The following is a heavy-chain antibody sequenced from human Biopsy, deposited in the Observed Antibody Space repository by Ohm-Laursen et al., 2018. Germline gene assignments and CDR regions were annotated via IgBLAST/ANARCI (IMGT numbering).Heavy chain of an antibody. J-gene: IGHJ3*01. CDR2: VYYSRTT. CDR1: GGSVSDSFHF. CDR3: ARLGNFWNAEDGLDL. D-gene: IGHD3-3*01. Sequence: SDTLSLTCTVSGGSVSDSFHFWSWIRQPPGKGLEWIGDVYYSRTTNYNPSLKSRLTISVDTSKNQFALNLRSTTAADTAVYSCARLGNFWNAEDGLDLWGLGTMVTVSS. V-gene: IGHV4-61*01.